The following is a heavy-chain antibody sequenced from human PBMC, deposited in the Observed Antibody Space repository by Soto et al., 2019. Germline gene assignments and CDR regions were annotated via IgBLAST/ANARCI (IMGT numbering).Heavy chain of an antibody. CDR3: ARQPGGGDCRLGY. V-gene: IGHV3-7*01. J-gene: IGHJ4*02. D-gene: IGHD2-21*02. CDR1: GFTFSDYW. CDR2: IDRGGGET. Sequence: PGGSLRLSCAASGFTFSDYWMNWARQAPGKGLGWVANIDRGGGETNYVNSVKGRFTISRDNAKNSLYLQMNSLRAEDTAVYYYARQPGGGDCRLGYWGRGT.